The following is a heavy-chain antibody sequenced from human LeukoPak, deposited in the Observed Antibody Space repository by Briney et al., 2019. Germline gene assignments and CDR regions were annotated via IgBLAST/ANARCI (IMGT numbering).Heavy chain of an antibody. J-gene: IGHJ6*02. D-gene: IGHD1-26*01. Sequence: GGSLRLSCAASGFTFSTYAMTWVRQAPGKGLEWVSSIGGSGGITYYADSVKGRFTISRDNSNNTLYLQMNSLRAEDTAVYYCAKDPALSSVGARGIYYYYGMDVWGQGTTVTVSS. V-gene: IGHV3-23*01. CDR3: AKDPALSSVGARGIYYYYGMDV. CDR1: GFTFSTYA. CDR2: IGGSGGIT.